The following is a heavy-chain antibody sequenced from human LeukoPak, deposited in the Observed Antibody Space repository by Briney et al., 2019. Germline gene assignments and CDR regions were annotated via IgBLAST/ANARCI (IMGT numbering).Heavy chain of an antibody. Sequence: GGSLRLSCAASGFTFSYYGMHWVRQAPGKGLEWVQVITYDGSSKYYADSVKGRFTISRDNSKNTLYLQLNSLRAEDTAVYYCAKDGLAAAGWFDYWGQGTLVTVSS. J-gene: IGHJ4*02. D-gene: IGHD6-13*01. CDR1: GFTFSYYG. CDR3: AKDGLAAAGWFDY. V-gene: IGHV3-30*18. CDR2: ITYDGSSK.